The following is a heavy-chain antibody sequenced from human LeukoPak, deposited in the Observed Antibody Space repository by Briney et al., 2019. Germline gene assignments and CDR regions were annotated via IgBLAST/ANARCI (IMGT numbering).Heavy chain of an antibody. CDR3: ARGGSSWYVGWFDP. CDR2: IYYSGST. CDR1: GGSINSY. D-gene: IGHD6-13*01. V-gene: IGHV4-59*01. Sequence: PSETLSLTCTVSGGSINSYWSWIRQPPGKGLEWIGYIYYSGSTNYNPSLKSRVTISVDTSKNQFSLKLSSVTAADTAVYYCARGGSSWYVGWFDPWGQGTLVTVSS. J-gene: IGHJ5*02.